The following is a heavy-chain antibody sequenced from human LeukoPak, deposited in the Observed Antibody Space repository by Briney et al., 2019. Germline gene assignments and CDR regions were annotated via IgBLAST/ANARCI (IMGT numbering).Heavy chain of an antibody. CDR3: AAGRGYGDAFNS. CDR2: ISGGGRT. Sequence: GGSLRLPCAASGFTVSSNYMSWVRQAPGKGLEWASVISGGGRTYYADSVKGRFTISRDNSKNTLYLQMNSLRAEDTAVYYCAAGRGYGDAFNSCGQGTMVTVSS. J-gene: IGHJ3*02. CDR1: GFTVSSNY. V-gene: IGHV3-66*01. D-gene: IGHD5-12*01.